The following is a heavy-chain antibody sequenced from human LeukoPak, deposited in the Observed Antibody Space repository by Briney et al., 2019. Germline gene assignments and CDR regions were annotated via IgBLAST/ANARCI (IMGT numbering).Heavy chain of an antibody. CDR2: ISGYNGNT. V-gene: IGHV1-18*01. CDR1: GGTFSSYA. D-gene: IGHD3-22*01. CDR3: ASYYYDSSGYYEIDAFDI. J-gene: IGHJ3*02. Sequence: GASVKVSCKASGGTFSSYAINWVRQAPGQGLEWMGWISGYNGNTNYAQKFQGRVTMTTDTSTSTAYMELRSLKSDDTAVYYCASYYYDSSGYYEIDAFDIWGQGTMVTVSS.